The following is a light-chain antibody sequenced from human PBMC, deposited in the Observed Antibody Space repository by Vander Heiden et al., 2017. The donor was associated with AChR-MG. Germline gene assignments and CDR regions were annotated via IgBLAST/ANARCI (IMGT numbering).Light chain of an antibody. CDR3: SSYTPTSTLV. CDR2: DAS. CDR1: SRDVGTYNY. J-gene: IGLJ3*02. Sequence: QSALTQPASVSGSPGQSFPISCTGPSRDVGTYNYGSWYQQHPGKAPKLMIYDASNRPSGVSNRFSGSKSGNTASLTISGLQAEDVADYFCSSYTPTSTLVFGGGTKLTVL. V-gene: IGLV2-14*03.